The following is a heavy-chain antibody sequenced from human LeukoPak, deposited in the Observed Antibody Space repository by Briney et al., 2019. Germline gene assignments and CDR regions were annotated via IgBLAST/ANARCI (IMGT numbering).Heavy chain of an antibody. J-gene: IGHJ6*03. V-gene: IGHV4-4*07. D-gene: IGHD6-13*01. CDR3: ARSAVAGTVGYYYYYMDV. CDR2: IYTSGNT. CDR1: GGSITSYN. Sequence: SETLSLTCTVSGGSITSYNRSWIRQPAGKGLEWIGRIYTSGNTTYNPSLKCRVTMSLDTSKNQFSLKLHSVTAADTAVYYCARSAVAGTVGYYYYYMDVWDKGTTVTVSS.